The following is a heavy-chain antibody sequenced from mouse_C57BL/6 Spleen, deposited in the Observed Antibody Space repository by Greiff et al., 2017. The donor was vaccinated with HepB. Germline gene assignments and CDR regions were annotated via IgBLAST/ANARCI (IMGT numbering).Heavy chain of an antibody. CDR3: ASSLYYDYDGNAMDY. J-gene: IGHJ4*01. V-gene: IGHV1-26*01. D-gene: IGHD2-4*01. CDR2: INPNNGGT. CDR1: GYTFTDYY. Sequence: VQLKESGPELVKPGASVKISCKASGYTFTDYYMNWVKQSHGKSLEWIGDINPNNGGTSYNQKFKGKATLTVDKSSSTAYMELRSLTSEDSAVYYCASSLYYDYDGNAMDYWGQGTSVTVSS.